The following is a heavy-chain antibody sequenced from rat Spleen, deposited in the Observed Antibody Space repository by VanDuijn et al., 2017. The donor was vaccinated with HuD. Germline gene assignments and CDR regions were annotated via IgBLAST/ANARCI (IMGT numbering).Heavy chain of an antibody. Sequence: EVQLVETGGGLVQPGRSLKLSCAASGFTFSNYGMYWIRQAPTKGLEWVASISPSGGSTYYRDSVKGRFTISRDNAKSTLYLQMNSLRSEDTATYYCTRLGYNSHYFDYWGQGVMVTVSS. V-gene: IGHV5-19*01. D-gene: IGHD1-5*01. CDR3: TRLGYNSHYFDY. CDR2: ISPSGGST. CDR1: GFTFSNYG. J-gene: IGHJ2*01.